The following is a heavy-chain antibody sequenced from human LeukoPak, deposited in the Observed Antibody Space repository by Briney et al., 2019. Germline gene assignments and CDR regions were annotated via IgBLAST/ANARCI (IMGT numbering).Heavy chain of an antibody. V-gene: IGHV1-46*01. Sequence: GASVKVSCKASGYTFTMYYIHWVRQAPGQGLEWMGMINPSDGATTFAQRFQGRVTMTRDMSTTTVYMDLRSLRSEDTAVYFCAREKRGGLSGSFGGLFASYYTYYYMDVWGRGTTVTVSS. CDR2: INPSDGAT. J-gene: IGHJ6*03. D-gene: IGHD1-26*01. CDR1: GYTFTMYY. CDR3: AREKRGGLSGSFGGLFASYYTYYYMDV.